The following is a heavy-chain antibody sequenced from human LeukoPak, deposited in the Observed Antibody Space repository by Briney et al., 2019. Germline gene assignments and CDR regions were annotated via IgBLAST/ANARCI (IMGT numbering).Heavy chain of an antibody. D-gene: IGHD2-21*02. Sequence: GGSLRLSCAAFEFTFSSYGMHWVRQAPGKGLEWVAVISYDGSNKYYADSVKGRFTISRDNSKNTLYLQMNSLRAEDTAVYYCAKDLVGNCGGDCFFDYWGQGTLVTVSS. V-gene: IGHV3-30*18. J-gene: IGHJ4*02. CDR3: AKDLVGNCGGDCFFDY. CDR1: EFTFSSYG. CDR2: ISYDGSNK.